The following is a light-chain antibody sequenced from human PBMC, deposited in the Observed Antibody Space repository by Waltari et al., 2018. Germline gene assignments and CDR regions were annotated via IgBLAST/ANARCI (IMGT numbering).Light chain of an antibody. CDR3: QQYNNYTPKT. V-gene: IGKV1-5*01. J-gene: IGKJ1*01. CDR1: QSISYW. Sequence: IQVTQSPSTLSASVGDRVTITCRATQSISYWLAWYQQKPGKAPKLLIYKASTLESGVPSRFSGSGSGTEFTLTISSLQPDDFATYFCQQYNNYTPKTFGQGTKVDIK. CDR2: KAS.